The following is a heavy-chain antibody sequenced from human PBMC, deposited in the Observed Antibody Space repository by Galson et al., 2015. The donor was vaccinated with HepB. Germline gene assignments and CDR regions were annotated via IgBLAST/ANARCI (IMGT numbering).Heavy chain of an antibody. CDR1: GFTFSSYA. J-gene: IGHJ4*02. V-gene: IGHV3-23*01. D-gene: IGHD4-17*01. CDR2: ISGSGGST. CDR3: GKEDTVTTFEDY. Sequence: SLRLSCAASGFTFSSYAMSWVRQAPGKGLEWVSAISGSGGSTYYADSVKGRFTISRDNPKNTLYLQMNSLRAEDTAVYYCGKEDTVTTFEDYWGQGTLVTVSS.